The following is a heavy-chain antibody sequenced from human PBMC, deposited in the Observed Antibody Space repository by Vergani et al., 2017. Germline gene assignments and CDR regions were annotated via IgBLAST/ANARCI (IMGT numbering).Heavy chain of an antibody. D-gene: IGHD3-10*01. CDR1: GYSFTSYW. V-gene: IGHV5-51*01. CDR3: ARLEVRGVLRFYYYYGMDV. Sequence: EVQLVQSGAEVKKPGESLKISCKGSGYSFTSYWIGWVRQMPGKGLEWMGIIYPGDSDTRYSPSFQGQVPNPADKSISTAYLQWSCLKAADTAMYDCARLEVRGVLRFYYYYGMDVWGQGTTVTVSS. J-gene: IGHJ6*02. CDR2: IYPGDSDT.